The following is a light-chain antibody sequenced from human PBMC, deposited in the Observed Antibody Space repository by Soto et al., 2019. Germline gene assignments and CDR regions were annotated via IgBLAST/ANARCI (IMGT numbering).Light chain of an antibody. CDR3: QMCDSAHALT. CDR1: QAINNY. Sequence: DIQMTQSPSSLSASIGDRVTITCRASQAINNYVAWYQQKPGKVPQVLIYAASTLQSGVPSRFSGSGSGTEFSLTISNLQPEDAATYYCQMCDSAHALTFGGGTKVEI. CDR2: AAS. V-gene: IGKV1-27*01. J-gene: IGKJ4*01.